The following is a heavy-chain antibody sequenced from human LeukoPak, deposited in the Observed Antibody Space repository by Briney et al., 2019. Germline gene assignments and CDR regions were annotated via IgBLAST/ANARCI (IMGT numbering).Heavy chain of an antibody. Sequence: SQTLSLTCIVSGGSITSGDYFWSWIRQHPGKGLEWIGTIYYSGSTYYNPSLKSRVIMSVDTSKNQFPLKLSSVIAADTAVYYCASYSGSGSHFDYWGQGTLVTVSS. CDR2: IYYSGST. CDR1: GGSITSGDYF. D-gene: IGHD3-10*01. CDR3: ASYSGSGSHFDY. J-gene: IGHJ4*02. V-gene: IGHV4-30-4*01.